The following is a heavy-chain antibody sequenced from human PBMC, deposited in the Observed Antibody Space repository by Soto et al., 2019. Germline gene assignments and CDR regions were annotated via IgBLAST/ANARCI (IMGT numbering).Heavy chain of an antibody. V-gene: IGHV4-31*03. CDR3: AREVKPAAVSDAFDI. J-gene: IGHJ3*02. CDR2: IDYIGRA. D-gene: IGHD2-2*01. Sequence: QVQLQESGPGLVTPSQTLSLTCTVSGGSISSDNYFWSWIRQHPGKGLEWIGYIDYIGRAYYNPSLKSRVTTSVDTSKNQCSLRLSSVTVADTATYYCAREVKPAAVSDAFDIWGQGTVVTVSS. CDR1: GGSISSDNYF.